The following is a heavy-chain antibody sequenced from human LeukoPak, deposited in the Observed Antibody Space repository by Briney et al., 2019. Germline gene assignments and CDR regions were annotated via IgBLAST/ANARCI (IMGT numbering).Heavy chain of an antibody. Sequence: GGSLRLSCAASGLTFSSSGMHWVRQAPGKGLEWVAVISYDGSQKYFADSVKGRFTISRDNSKNTLYLQMNSLRAEDTAVYYCAKGIWVVRGVIGDGFDGWGQGTMVTVSS. V-gene: IGHV3-30*18. D-gene: IGHD3-10*01. CDR3: AKGIWVVRGVIGDGFDG. CDR2: ISYDGSQK. J-gene: IGHJ3*01. CDR1: GLTFSSSG.